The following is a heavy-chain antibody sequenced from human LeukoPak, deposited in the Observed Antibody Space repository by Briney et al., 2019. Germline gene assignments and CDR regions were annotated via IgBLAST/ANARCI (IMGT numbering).Heavy chain of an antibody. Sequence: GGSLRLSCAASGFTFSSYWMSWVRQAPGKGLEWVANIKQDGSEKYYVDSVKGRFTISRDNAKNSLYLQMNSRRAEDTAVYYCARDLKRYCSGGSCSDFDYWGQGTLGTVSS. CDR2: IKQDGSEK. D-gene: IGHD2-15*01. CDR1: GFTFSSYW. V-gene: IGHV3-7*01. J-gene: IGHJ4*02. CDR3: ARDLKRYCSGGSCSDFDY.